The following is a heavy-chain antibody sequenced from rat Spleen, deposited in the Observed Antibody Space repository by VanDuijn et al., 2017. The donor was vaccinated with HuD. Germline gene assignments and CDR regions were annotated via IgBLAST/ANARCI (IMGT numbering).Heavy chain of an antibody. D-gene: IGHD1-9*01. CDR1: GFTFSTYG. CDR3: ARRHYGYTDYFDY. Sequence: EVQLVESGGGLVQPGRSLKLSCVASGFTFSTYGMAWVRQAPKKGLEWVATISYGDGSGHSSTYYRDSVKGRFTISRDNAKSTLSLQLDSLRSEDTATYYCARRHYGYTDYFDYWGQGVMVTVSS. CDR2: ISYGDGSGHSST. V-gene: IGHV5-29*01. J-gene: IGHJ2*01.